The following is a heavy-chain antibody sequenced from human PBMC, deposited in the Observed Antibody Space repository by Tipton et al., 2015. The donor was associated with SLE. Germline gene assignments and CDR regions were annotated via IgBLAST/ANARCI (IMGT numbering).Heavy chain of an antibody. J-gene: IGHJ3*02. CDR3: ARDREQHLLVLGADTFEI. D-gene: IGHD6-13*01. CDR2: ISSSGHYK. CDR1: GFTFSAYS. Sequence: VQLVQSGGGLVKPGASLRLSCAASGFTFSAYSMNWVRQAPGKGLEWVSSISSSGHYKYYADSLKGRFTISRDSAKNSLYLQMNSLRAEDTAVYYCARDREQHLLVLGADTFEIWGQGTMVTVSS. V-gene: IGHV3-21*06.